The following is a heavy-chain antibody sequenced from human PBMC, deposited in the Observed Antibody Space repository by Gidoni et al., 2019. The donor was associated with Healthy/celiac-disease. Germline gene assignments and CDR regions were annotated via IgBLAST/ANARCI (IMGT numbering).Heavy chain of an antibody. CDR1: GFTFSRYD. V-gene: IGHV3-13*04. D-gene: IGHD6-19*01. J-gene: IGHJ4*02. CDR2: SGYAGDT. Sequence: EVQLVESGGDLVQPGGSLRLSCAAYGFTFSRYDMHWVCQATGTGLEWVSASGYAGDTYYPVFVKGRFTISRENAKNSLYLQMNSLRAVDTAVYYCARTYSSGWYDYWGQGTLVTVSS. CDR3: ARTYSSGWYDY.